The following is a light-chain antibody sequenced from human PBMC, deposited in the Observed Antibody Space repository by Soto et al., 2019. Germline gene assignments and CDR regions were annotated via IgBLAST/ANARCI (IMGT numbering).Light chain of an antibody. V-gene: IGLV4-60*02. CDR3: ETWDSNTRV. CDR2: LEGSGSY. Sequence: QLVLTQSSSASASLGSSVKLTCTLSSGHSSYIIAWHQQQPGKAPRYLMKLEGSGSYNKGSGVPDRFSGSSSGADRYLTLSHLQFEDEADYYCETWDSNTRVFGGGTQLTVL. J-gene: IGLJ3*02. CDR1: SGHSSYI.